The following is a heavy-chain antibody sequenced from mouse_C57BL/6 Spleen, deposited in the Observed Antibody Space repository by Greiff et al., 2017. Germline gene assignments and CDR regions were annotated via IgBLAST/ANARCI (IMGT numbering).Heavy chain of an antibody. CDR3: ARWDWDDYFDY. V-gene: IGHV1-64*01. D-gene: IGHD4-1*01. J-gene: IGHJ2*01. Sequence: HVQLQQPGAELVKPGASVKLSCKASGYTFTSYWMHWVKQRPGQGLEWIGMIHPNSGSTNYNEKFKSKATLTVDKSSSTAYMQLSSLTSEDSAVYYCARWDWDDYFDYWGQGTTLTVSS. CDR1: GYTFTSYW. CDR2: IHPNSGST.